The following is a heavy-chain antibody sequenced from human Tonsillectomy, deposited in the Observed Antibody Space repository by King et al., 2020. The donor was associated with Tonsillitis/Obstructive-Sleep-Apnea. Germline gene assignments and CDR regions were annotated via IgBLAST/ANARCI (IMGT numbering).Heavy chain of an antibody. V-gene: IGHV4-39*01. CDR2: IYYIGGT. D-gene: IGHD2-2*01. CDR3: ANHYCSSTSCYYPDDAFDI. J-gene: IGHJ3*02. CDR1: GGPISSSSYY. Sequence: LQLQESGPGLVKPSETLSLTCTVSGGPISSSSYYWGWVRQPPGKGLEGIGGIYYIGGTYYNPSLKSRVTISVDTSKNQFSLKLSSVTAADTAVYYCANHYCSSTSCYYPDDAFDIWGQGTMVTVSS.